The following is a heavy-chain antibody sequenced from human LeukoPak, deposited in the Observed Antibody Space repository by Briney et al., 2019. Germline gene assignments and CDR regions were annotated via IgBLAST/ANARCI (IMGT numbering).Heavy chain of an antibody. D-gene: IGHD3-22*01. Sequence: SETLSLTCTVSGGSISSSSYYWGWIRQPPGKGLEWIGSIYYSGSTYYNPSLKSRVTISVDTSKNQFSLKLSSVTAADTAMYYCARNSTYYYDRSTYSYFDDWGQGTLVTVSS. CDR2: IYYSGST. V-gene: IGHV4-39*01. CDR1: GGSISSSSYY. CDR3: ARNSTYYYDRSTYSYFDD. J-gene: IGHJ4*02.